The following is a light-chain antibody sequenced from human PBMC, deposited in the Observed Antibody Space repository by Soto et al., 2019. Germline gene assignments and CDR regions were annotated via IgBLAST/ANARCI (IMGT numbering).Light chain of an antibody. Sequence: EIVLTQSPASPSLSPGERATLACMASQSVSSYLAWYQQKPGQAPRLLIYDASNRATGIPARFSGSGSGTDFTLTISSLEPEDFAVYYCQQRRNWPPWTFGQGTKVDIK. CDR1: QSVSSY. J-gene: IGKJ1*01. CDR3: QQRRNWPPWT. V-gene: IGKV3-11*01. CDR2: DAS.